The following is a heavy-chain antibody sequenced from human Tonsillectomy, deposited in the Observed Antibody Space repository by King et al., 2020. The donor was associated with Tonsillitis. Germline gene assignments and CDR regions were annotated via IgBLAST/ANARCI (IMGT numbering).Heavy chain of an antibody. CDR1: GFTFSSYG. CDR2: IRYDGSNK. J-gene: IGHJ4*02. CDR3: AKESGYYYDSSGYTPGPFDY. Sequence: VQLVQSGGGVVQPGGSLRLSCAASGFTFSSYGMHWVRQAPGKGLEWVAFIRYDGSNKYYADSVKGRFTISRDNSKNTRYLQMNSLRAEDTAVYYCAKESGYYYDSSGYTPGPFDYWGQGTLVTVSS. V-gene: IGHV3-30*02. D-gene: IGHD3-22*01.